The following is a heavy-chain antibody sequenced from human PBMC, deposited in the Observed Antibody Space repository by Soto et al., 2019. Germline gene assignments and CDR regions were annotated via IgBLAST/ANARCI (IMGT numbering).Heavy chain of an antibody. CDR1: GGTFSSYY. CDR3: ARVMGFCSSTSCPGGVGYYYYGMDV. V-gene: IGHV1-2*02. J-gene: IGHJ6*02. D-gene: IGHD2-2*01. CDR2: INPNSGGT. Sequence: ASVKVSCKASGGTFSSYYIYWVRQAPGQGLEWMGWINPNSGGTNYAQKFQGRVTMTRDTSISTAYMELSRLRSDATAVYYCARVMGFCSSTSCPGGVGYYYYGMDVWGQGTTVTVSS.